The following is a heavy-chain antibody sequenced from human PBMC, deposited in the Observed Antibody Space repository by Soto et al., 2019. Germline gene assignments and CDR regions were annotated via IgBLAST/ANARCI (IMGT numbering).Heavy chain of an antibody. Sequence: GASVKVSCKASGYTFTSYYMHWVRQAPGQGLEWMGIINPSGGSTSYAQKFQGRVTMTRDTSTSTVYMELSSLRSEDTAVYYCAREMVRGVIKGFMGGYYYYGMDVWGQGTTVTVSS. CDR1: GYTFTSYY. J-gene: IGHJ6*02. CDR2: INPSGGST. V-gene: IGHV1-46*01. CDR3: AREMVRGVIKGFMGGYYYYGMDV. D-gene: IGHD3-10*01.